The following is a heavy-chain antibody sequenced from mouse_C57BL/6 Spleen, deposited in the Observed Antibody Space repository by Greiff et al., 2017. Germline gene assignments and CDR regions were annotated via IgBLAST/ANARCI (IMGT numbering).Heavy chain of an antibody. Sequence: VQLQQSGAELVRPGASVKLSCTASGFNIKDYYMHWVKQRPEQGLEWIGRIDPEDGDTEYAPKFQGRATMTADTSSNTAYLKLSSLTSEDTAVYYCTIYYDYGAGDAMDYWGQGASVTVSS. D-gene: IGHD2-4*01. V-gene: IGHV14-1*01. J-gene: IGHJ4*01. CDR1: GFNIKDYY. CDR3: TIYYDYGAGDAMDY. CDR2: IDPEDGDT.